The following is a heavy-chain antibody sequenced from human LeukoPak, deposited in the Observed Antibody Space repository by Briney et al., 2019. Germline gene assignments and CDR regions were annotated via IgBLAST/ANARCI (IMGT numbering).Heavy chain of an antibody. CDR2: IKQDGSEK. V-gene: IGHV3-7*01. J-gene: IGHJ3*02. CDR3: ARDKLMWSDAFDI. CDR1: GFTFSSYW. D-gene: IGHD2-21*01. Sequence: GGSLRLSCVASGFTFSSYWMSWVRQAPGKGLEWVANIKQDGSEKYYVDSVKGRFTISRDNAKNSLYLQMNSLRAEDTAVYYCARDKLMWSDAFDIWGQGTMVTVSS.